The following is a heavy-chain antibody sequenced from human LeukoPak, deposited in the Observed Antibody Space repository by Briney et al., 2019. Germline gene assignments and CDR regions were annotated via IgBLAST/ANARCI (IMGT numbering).Heavy chain of an antibody. J-gene: IGHJ1*01. D-gene: IGHD2-21*02. CDR2: ISSSGSTI. V-gene: IGHV3-48*03. CDR3: ARDHREAYCGGDCYSRFQH. Sequence: PGGSLRLSCAASGFTFSSYEINWVRQAPGKGLEWVSYISSSGSTIYYADSVKGRFTISRDNAKNSLYLQMNSLRAEDAAVYYCARDHREAYCGGDCYSRFQHWGQGTLVTVSS. CDR1: GFTFSSYE.